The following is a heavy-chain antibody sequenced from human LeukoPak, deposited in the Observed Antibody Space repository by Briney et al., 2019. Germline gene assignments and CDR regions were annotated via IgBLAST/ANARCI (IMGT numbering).Heavy chain of an antibody. CDR3: AREDYYDSSGYLPIQASFDP. D-gene: IGHD3-22*01. CDR1: GGTFSSYA. Sequence: GASVKVSCTASGGTFSSYAISWVRQAPGQGLEWMGGIIPIFGTANYAQKFQGRVTITADGSTSTAYMELSSLRSEDTAVYYCAREDYYDSSGYLPIQASFDPWGQGTLVTVSS. V-gene: IGHV1-69*01. CDR2: IIPIFGTA. J-gene: IGHJ5*02.